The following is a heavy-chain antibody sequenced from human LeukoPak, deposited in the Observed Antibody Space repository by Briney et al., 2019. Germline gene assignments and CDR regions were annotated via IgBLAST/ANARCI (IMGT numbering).Heavy chain of an antibody. Sequence: GGSLRLSCAASGFTFSDYYMSWIRQAPGKGLEWVSYISSSGSTIYYADSVKGRFTISRDNAKNSLYLQMNSLRAEDTAVYYCARVYYYDSIAFDIWGQGTMVTVSS. CDR1: GFTFSDYY. J-gene: IGHJ3*02. CDR3: ARVYYYDSIAFDI. D-gene: IGHD3-22*01. CDR2: ISSSGSTI. V-gene: IGHV3-11*01.